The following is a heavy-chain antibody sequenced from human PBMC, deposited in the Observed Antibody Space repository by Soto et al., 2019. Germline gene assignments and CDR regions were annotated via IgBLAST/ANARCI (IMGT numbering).Heavy chain of an antibody. V-gene: IGHV3-33*01. CDR2: IWFDGSSQ. CDR1: GFTFGDSG. Sequence: GGSLRLSCATSGFTFGDSGMHWVRQAPGKGLEWVAVIWFDGSSQYYADSVKGRFTISRDNSQNTLYLQMNSLSVEGTALYFCARDRVVRGSGPTYFDFWGRGTLVTVSS. D-gene: IGHD1-7*01. J-gene: IGHJ4*01. CDR3: ARDRVVRGSGPTYFDF.